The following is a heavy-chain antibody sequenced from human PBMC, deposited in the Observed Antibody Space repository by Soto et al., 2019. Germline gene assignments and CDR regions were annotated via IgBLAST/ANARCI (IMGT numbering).Heavy chain of an antibody. V-gene: IGHV4-39*01. J-gene: IGHJ3*02. D-gene: IGHD1-26*01. CDR3: ARPLVGATVGDAFDI. CDR1: GGSISSSSYY. Sequence: SETLSLTCTVSGGSISSSSYYWGWIRQPPGKGLEWIGSIYYSGSTYYNPSLKSRVTISVDTSKNQFSLKLSSVTAADTAVYYCARPLVGATVGDAFDIWGQGTMVTVSS. CDR2: IYYSGST.